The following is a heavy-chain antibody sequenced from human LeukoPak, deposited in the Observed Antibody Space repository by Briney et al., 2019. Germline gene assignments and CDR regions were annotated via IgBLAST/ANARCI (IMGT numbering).Heavy chain of an antibody. V-gene: IGHV4-39*01. CDR1: GGSRSSYY. CDR2: IYYSGST. CDR3: ARKIAAAGVFGGGDAFDI. Sequence: SETLSLTCIVSGGSRSSYYWGWIRQPPGKGLEWIGSIYYSGSTYYNPSLKSRVTISVDTSKNQFSLKLSSVTAADTAVYYCARKIAAAGVFGGGDAFDIWGQGTMVTVSS. D-gene: IGHD6-13*01. J-gene: IGHJ3*02.